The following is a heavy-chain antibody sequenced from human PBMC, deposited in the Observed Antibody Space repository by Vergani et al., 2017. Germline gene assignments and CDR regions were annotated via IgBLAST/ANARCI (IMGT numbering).Heavy chain of an antibody. J-gene: IGHJ5*02. CDR2: ISAYNGNT. V-gene: IGHV1-18*01. Sequence: QVQLVQSGAEVKKPGASVKVSCKASGYTFTSYGISWVRQAPGQGLEWMGWISAYNGNTNYAQKLQGRVTMTTDTSTSTAYMELRSLRSDDTAVYYWARDLGFGDIATTGWFDPWGQGTLVTVSS. D-gene: IGHD3-10*01. CDR1: GYTFTSYG. CDR3: ARDLGFGDIATTGWFDP.